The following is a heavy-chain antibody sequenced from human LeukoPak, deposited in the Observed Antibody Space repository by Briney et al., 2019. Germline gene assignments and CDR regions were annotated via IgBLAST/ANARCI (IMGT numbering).Heavy chain of an antibody. J-gene: IGHJ6*03. CDR2: INPSGGST. Sequence: ASVKVSCKASGYTFTSYYMHWVRQAPGQGLEWMGTINPSGGSTSYAQKFQGRVTMTRDTSTSTVYMELGSLRSEDTAVYYCAKDLARRGLYSSSSDYYYMDVWGKGTTVTVSS. CDR1: GYTFTSYY. V-gene: IGHV1-46*01. D-gene: IGHD6-6*01. CDR3: AKDLARRGLYSSSSDYYYMDV.